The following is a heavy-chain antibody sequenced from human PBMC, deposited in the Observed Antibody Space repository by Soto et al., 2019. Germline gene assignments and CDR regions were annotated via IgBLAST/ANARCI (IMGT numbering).Heavy chain of an antibody. J-gene: IGHJ6*02. CDR1: GGSISSGANY. CDR2: IYYSGTT. V-gene: IGHV4-31*03. D-gene: IGHD3-10*01. CDR3: ARDMKFEKDGGYYLYGMDV. Sequence: QVQLQESGPGLVRPSQTLSLTCTVAGGSISSGANYWSWISQEPGKGLDWIVYIYYSGTTYYNPYLKSRFTISLDTSKNQSSLNLSSVTAADTAVYYCARDMKFEKDGGYYLYGMDVWGQGTTVTDSS.